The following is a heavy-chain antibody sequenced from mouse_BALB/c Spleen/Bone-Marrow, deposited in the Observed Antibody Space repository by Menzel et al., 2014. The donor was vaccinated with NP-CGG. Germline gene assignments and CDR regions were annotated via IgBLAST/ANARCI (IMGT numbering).Heavy chain of an antibody. CDR2: IYPGDGDT. CDR3: AFGNYDFDY. D-gene: IGHD2-1*01. Sequence: AQGVESGAELVRPGSSVKISCKASGYAFSSYWMNWVKQRPGQGLEWIGQIYPGDGDTNYSGKFKGKATLTADESSSTAYMQLSSLTSEDSAVYFCAFGNYDFDYWGQGTTLTVSS. V-gene: IGHV1-80*01. J-gene: IGHJ2*01. CDR1: GYAFSSYW.